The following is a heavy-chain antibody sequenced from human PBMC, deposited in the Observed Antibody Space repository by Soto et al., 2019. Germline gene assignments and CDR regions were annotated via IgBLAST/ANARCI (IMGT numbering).Heavy chain of an antibody. CDR3: AKEVYSGYDFHYYGMDV. Sequence: GGSLRLSCAASGFTFSSYGMHWVRQAPGKGLEWVAGISYDGSNKYYADSVKGRFTISRDNSKNTLYLQMNSLRAEDTAVYYCAKEVYSGYDFHYYGMDVWGQGTTVTVSS. V-gene: IGHV3-30*18. CDR1: GFTFSSYG. J-gene: IGHJ6*02. D-gene: IGHD5-12*01. CDR2: ISYDGSNK.